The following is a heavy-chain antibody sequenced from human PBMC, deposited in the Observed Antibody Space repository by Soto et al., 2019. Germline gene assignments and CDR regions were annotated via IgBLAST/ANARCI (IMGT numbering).Heavy chain of an antibody. J-gene: IGHJ4*02. V-gene: IGHV4-59*01. CDR3: ARYGSGSSIIDY. CDR2: IYYSGST. CDR1: GGSISSYY. D-gene: IGHD3-10*01. Sequence: SETLSLTCTVSGGSISSYYWSWIRQPPGKGLEWIGYIYYSGSTNYNPSLKSRVTISVDTSKNQFSLKLSSVTAADTAVYYCARYGSGSSIIDYWGQGTLVTVSS.